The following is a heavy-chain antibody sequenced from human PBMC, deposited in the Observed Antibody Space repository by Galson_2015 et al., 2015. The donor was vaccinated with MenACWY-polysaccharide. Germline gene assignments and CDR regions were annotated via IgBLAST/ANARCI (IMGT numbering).Heavy chain of an antibody. CDR1: GYSFSTFW. D-gene: IGHD1-1*01. J-gene: IGHJ3*02. CDR3: TRHRAADGTIDAVEI. V-gene: IGHV5-51*01. Sequence: QSGAEVKKPGESLKISCTGSGYSFSTFWIGWVGQMPGKGLEWMGIIYPGDSDTRYSPSFQGQVIISADKSTNTAYLQWSSLKASDTAMYYCTRHRAADGTIDAVEIWGQGTMVTVSS. CDR2: IYPGDSDT.